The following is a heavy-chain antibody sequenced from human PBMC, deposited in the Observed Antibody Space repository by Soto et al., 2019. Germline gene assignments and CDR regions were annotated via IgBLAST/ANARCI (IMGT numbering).Heavy chain of an antibody. Sequence: QVQLVESGGALVKPGESLRLSCAASGFTFSDYYMGWIRQAPGKGLDCISYISSSGITKYYPDSVKGRFTISRDNAKNSLNLQITSLRAEDTAVYYCARAKGSYAFDIWGQGTMVTVSS. J-gene: IGHJ3*02. CDR3: ARAKGSYAFDI. V-gene: IGHV3-11*01. CDR2: ISSSGITK. CDR1: GFTFSDYY.